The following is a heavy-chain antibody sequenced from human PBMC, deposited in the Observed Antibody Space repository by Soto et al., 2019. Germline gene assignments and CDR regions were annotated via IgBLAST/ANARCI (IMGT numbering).Heavy chain of an antibody. CDR3: AKASPAYSGYHMYYFDY. CDR1: GFTFSNYA. Sequence: GGSLRLSCAASGFTFSNYAMSWVRQAPGKGLEWVSAISGSGGTTYSADSGQGRFTISRDNSKNTLYLRMNSLRAEDTAVYYCAKASPAYSGYHMYYFDYWGQGTLVTVSS. J-gene: IGHJ4*02. CDR2: ISGSGGTT. D-gene: IGHD5-12*01. V-gene: IGHV3-23*01.